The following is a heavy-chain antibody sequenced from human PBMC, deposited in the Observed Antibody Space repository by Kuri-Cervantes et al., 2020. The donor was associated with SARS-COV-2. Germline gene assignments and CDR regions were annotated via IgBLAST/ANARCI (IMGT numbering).Heavy chain of an antibody. CDR3: AKSGYDFPNPHDAFDI. CDR1: GYSIGSGYY. CDR2: IYHSVST. D-gene: IGHD5-12*01. J-gene: IGHJ3*02. Sequence: GSLRLSGTVSGYSIGSGYYWGWIRQPPGKGLEWIGSIYHSVSTYYTPSLKSRVTISVDTSKNQFALKLSSVTAADAAVYYCAKSGYDFPNPHDAFDIWGQETMVTVSS. V-gene: IGHV4-38-2*02.